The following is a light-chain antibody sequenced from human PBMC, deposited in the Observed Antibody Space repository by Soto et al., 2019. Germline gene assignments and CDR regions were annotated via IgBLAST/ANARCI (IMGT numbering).Light chain of an antibody. Sequence: QSALTQPASVSGSPGQSITISCTGTDSDVGHYNYVSWYQQYPGKAPKLMIYEVTNRPSGISDRFSGSRSGTTASLTISGLQTEDEADYYCSSYTGSNPGVFGVGTKLTVL. V-gene: IGLV2-14*01. CDR2: EVT. CDR1: DSDVGHYNY. CDR3: SSYTGSNPGV. J-gene: IGLJ2*01.